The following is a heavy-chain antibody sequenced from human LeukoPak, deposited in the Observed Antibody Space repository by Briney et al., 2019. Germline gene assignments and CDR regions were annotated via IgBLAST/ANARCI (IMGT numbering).Heavy chain of an antibody. D-gene: IGHD6-6*01. CDR3: ARVVAARPYNWFDP. Sequence: GSSVKVSCKASGGTISSYAISWVRQAPGQGLEWMGRIIPIFGTANYAQKFQGRVTITTDESTSTAYMELSSLRSEDTAVYYCARVVAARPYNWFDPWGQGTLVTVSS. V-gene: IGHV1-69*05. CDR2: IIPIFGTA. CDR1: GGTISSYA. J-gene: IGHJ5*02.